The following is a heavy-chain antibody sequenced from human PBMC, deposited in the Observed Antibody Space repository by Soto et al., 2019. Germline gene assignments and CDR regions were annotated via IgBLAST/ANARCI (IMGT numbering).Heavy chain of an antibody. V-gene: IGHV3-33*01. D-gene: IGHD5-18*01. CDR3: ARDVGIQLWPYNWFDP. CDR1: GFTFSSYG. J-gene: IGHJ5*02. CDR2: IWYDGSNK. Sequence: GGSLRLSCAASGFTFSSYGMHWVRQAPGKGLEWVAVIWYDGSNKYYVDSVKGRFTISRDNSKNTLYLQMNSLRAEDTAVYYCARDVGIQLWPYNWFDPWGQGTLVTVSS.